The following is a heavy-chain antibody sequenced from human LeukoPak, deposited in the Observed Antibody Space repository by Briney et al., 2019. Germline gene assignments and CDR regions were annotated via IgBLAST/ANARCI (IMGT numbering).Heavy chain of an antibody. V-gene: IGHV1-46*01. CDR2: INPSGGST. Sequence: ASVKVSCKASGYTFTSYYMHWVRQAPGQGLEWMGIINPSGGSTSYAQKFQGRVTMTRDTSTSTVYMELSSLRSGDTAVYYCARDAAAGPRPRAFDIWGQGTMVTVSS. CDR3: ARDAAAGPRPRAFDI. J-gene: IGHJ3*02. D-gene: IGHD6-13*01. CDR1: GYTFTSYY.